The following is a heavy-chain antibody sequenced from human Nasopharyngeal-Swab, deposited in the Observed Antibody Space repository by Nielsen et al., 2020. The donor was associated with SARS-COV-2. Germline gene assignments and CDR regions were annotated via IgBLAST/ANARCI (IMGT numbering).Heavy chain of an antibody. CDR2: FDPEDGET. V-gene: IGHV1-24*01. CDR1: GYTLTELS. CDR3: ATGSGSYLDNWFDP. Sequence: ASVQVSCKVSGYTLTELSMHWVRQAPGKGLEWMGGFDPEDGETIYAQKFQGRVTMTEDTSTDTAYMELSSLRSEDTAVYYCATGSGSYLDNWFDPWGQGTLVTVSS. J-gene: IGHJ5*02. D-gene: IGHD1-26*01.